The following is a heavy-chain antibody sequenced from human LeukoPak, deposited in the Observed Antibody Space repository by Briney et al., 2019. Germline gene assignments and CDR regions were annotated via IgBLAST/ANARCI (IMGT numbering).Heavy chain of an antibody. CDR3: AKFAHRYCSGGTGHPFDY. J-gene: IGHJ4*02. V-gene: IGHV3-23*01. Sequence: GGSLRLSCAASGFTFSSYAMSWVRQAPGKGLEWVSAISGSGSTTYYADSVKGRSTISRDNSKNTLYLQMNSLRAEDTAAYYCAKFAHRYCSGGTGHPFDYWGQGTLVTVSS. CDR2: ISGSGSTT. CDR1: GFTFSSYA. D-gene: IGHD2-15*01.